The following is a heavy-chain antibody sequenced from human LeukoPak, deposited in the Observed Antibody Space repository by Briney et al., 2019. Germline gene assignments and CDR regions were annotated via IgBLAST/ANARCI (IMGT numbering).Heavy chain of an antibody. Sequence: ASVKVSCKASGYTFTSYDINWVRQATGQGLEWMGWMNPNSGNTGYAQKFQGRVTMTRNTSISTAYMELSSLRSEDTAVYYCARGGGLQWFGELFTPGYYFDYWGQGTLVTVSS. CDR3: ARGGGLQWFGELFTPGYYFDY. D-gene: IGHD3-10*01. CDR2: MNPNSGNT. J-gene: IGHJ4*02. CDR1: GYTFTSYD. V-gene: IGHV1-8*01.